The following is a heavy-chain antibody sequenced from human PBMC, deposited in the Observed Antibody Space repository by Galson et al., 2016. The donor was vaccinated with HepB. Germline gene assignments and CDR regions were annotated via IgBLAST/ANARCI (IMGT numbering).Heavy chain of an antibody. CDR3: ARAASVTNVLLWLGELDR. Sequence: SLRLSCAASGFTFSDYYMGWIRQAPGKGLEWVSYISTSGSTIYYADSVKGRFTISRDNAKNSLSLQMNSLRAEDTAVYYCARAASVTNVLLWLGELDRWGQGTLVTVSS. CDR2: ISTSGSTI. CDR1: GFTFSDYY. J-gene: IGHJ4*02. D-gene: IGHD3-10*01. V-gene: IGHV3-11*01.